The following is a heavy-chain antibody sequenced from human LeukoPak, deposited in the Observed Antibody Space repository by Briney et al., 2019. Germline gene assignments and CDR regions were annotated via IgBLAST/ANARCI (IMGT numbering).Heavy chain of an antibody. V-gene: IGHV3-48*01. J-gene: IGHJ4*02. CDR2: ISGSSGII. D-gene: IGHD2-15*01. CDR3: ARDLSGGAGDY. CDR1: GFTFNTYT. Sequence: GGSLRLSCAASGFTFNTYTMNWVRQAPGKGLEWVSYISGSSGIIDYADSVRGRFTISRDNAKNSLYLQMNSLRAEDTAVYYCARDLSGGAGDYWGQGTLVTVSS.